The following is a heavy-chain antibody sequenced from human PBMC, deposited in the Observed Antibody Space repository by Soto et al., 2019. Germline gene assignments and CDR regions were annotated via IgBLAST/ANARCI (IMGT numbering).Heavy chain of an antibody. J-gene: IGHJ4*02. Sequence: EVQLVESAGGLVQPGGSLRLSCAASGFTVSINYLSWVRQAPGQGLEWVSVIYSGGSAYYADSVKGRFTISRDNSKNTLYLQMKRLSPEYEAVSYYASHRYSCCGCNFDYWGQGTLVTVSS. CDR3: ASHRYSCCGCNFDY. CDR2: IYSGGSA. V-gene: IGHV3-66*04. CDR1: GFTVSINY. D-gene: IGHD5-12*01.